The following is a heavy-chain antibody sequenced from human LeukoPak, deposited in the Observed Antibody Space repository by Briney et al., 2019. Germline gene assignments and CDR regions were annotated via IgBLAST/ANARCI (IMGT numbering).Heavy chain of an antibody. CDR3: ARVAHRYSDYDYQDY. V-gene: IGHV1-46*01. D-gene: IGHD5-12*01. J-gene: IGHJ4*02. Sequence: ASVKVSCKASGYPFTNYYMHWVRQAPGQGLEWMGIINPSGGSTSYAQKFQGRVTMTRDTSTSTVYMYLSSLRSEDTAVYYCARVAHRYSDYDYQDYWGQGTLVTVSS. CDR2: INPSGGST. CDR1: GYPFTNYY.